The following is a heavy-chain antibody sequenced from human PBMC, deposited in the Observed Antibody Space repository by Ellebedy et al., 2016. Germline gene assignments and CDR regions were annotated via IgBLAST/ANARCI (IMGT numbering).Heavy chain of an antibody. Sequence: GESLKISXAASGFTFSSYSMNWVRQAPGKGLEWVSYISSSSSTIYYADSVKGRFTISRDNAKNSLYLQMNSLRAEDTAVYYCARDRDLSPDYWGQGTLVTVSS. D-gene: IGHD3-16*02. J-gene: IGHJ4*02. CDR1: GFTFSSYS. CDR3: ARDRDLSPDY. CDR2: ISSSSSTI. V-gene: IGHV3-48*01.